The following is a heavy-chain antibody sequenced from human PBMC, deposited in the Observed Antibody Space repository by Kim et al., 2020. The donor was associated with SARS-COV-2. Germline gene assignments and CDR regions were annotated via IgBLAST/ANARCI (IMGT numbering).Heavy chain of an antibody. Sequence: GGSLRLSCATSGFTFSTYFMNWVRQAPGKGLEWVSYISSSSSSIYYADSVKGRFTISRDNAKNSLYLQMNSLRDEDTAVYYCARVVRGVWYFDLWGRGTL. D-gene: IGHD3-10*01. J-gene: IGHJ2*01. CDR2: ISSSSSSI. CDR3: ARVVRGVWYFDL. V-gene: IGHV3-48*02. CDR1: GFTFSTYF.